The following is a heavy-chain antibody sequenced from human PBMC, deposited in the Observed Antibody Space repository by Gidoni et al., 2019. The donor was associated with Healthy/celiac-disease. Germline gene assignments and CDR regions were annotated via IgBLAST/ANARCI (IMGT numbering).Heavy chain of an antibody. V-gene: IGHV4-34*01. CDR3: ARGHSYGYTNYYFDY. Sequence: QVQLQQWGAGLLKPSETLSLTCAVYGGSFSGYYWSWIRQPPGKGLEWIGEINHSGSTNYNPSLKSRVTISVDTSKNQFSLKLSSVTAADTAVYYCARGHSYGYTNYYFDYWGQGTLVTVSS. CDR1: GGSFSGYY. J-gene: IGHJ4*02. D-gene: IGHD5-18*01. CDR2: INHSGST.